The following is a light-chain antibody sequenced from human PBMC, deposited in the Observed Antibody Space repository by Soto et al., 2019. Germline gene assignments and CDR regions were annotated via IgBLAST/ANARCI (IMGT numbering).Light chain of an antibody. Sequence: DIQLTQSPSFLSASVGDRVTITCRVSQGISSYLAWYQQKPGKAPKLLIYAASTLQSGVPSRFSGSGSGTEFTLTLSSLQPEDFASYYCQQGFTFGPGTKVEMK. V-gene: IGKV1-9*01. CDR2: AAS. CDR1: QGISSY. J-gene: IGKJ3*01. CDR3: QQGFT.